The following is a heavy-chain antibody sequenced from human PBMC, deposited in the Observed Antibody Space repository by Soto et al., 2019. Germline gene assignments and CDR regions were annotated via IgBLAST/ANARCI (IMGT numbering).Heavy chain of an antibody. CDR2: INGYGHGA. D-gene: IGHD3-10*01. V-gene: IGHV1-18*01. J-gene: IGHJ4*02. CDR3: VRDLNGDFYY. CDR1: GYSFTTYG. Sequence: QVQLVQSGAEVRQPGASVKVSCKASGYSFTTYGMSWVRQAPGQGLEYMGWINGYGHGAKYVQRFQGRFSMTTDTSTNTVYMDWRSLTSDDTAVYYCVRDLNGDFYYWGQGTVVIGSP.